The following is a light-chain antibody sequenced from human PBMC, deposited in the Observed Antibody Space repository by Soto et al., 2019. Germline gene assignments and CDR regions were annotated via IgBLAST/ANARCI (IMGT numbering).Light chain of an antibody. J-gene: IGLJ1*01. CDR3: SSYTSSSTYV. V-gene: IGLV2-14*01. CDR2: DVS. Sequence: ALTQPASVSGSPGQSITISCTGTSSDVGGYNYVSWYQQHPGKAPKLMIYDVSNRPSGVSNRFSGSKSGNTASLTISGLQAEDEADYYCSSYTSSSTYVFGTGTEVPVL. CDR1: SSDVGGYNY.